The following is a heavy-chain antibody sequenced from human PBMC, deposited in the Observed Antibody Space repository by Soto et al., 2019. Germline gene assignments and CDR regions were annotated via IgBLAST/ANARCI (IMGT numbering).Heavy chain of an antibody. D-gene: IGHD4-17*01. V-gene: IGHV3-30*18. CDR1: GFTFSSYA. J-gene: IGHJ3*02. CDR3: AKDRGGDYGDYDGAFDI. Sequence: GGSLRLSCAASGFTFSSYAMHWVRQAPGKGLEWVAIMSYDGNNQYYADSVKGRFTISRDNFKNTLYLQMNSLRAEDTAVYYCAKDRGGDYGDYDGAFDIWGQGTMVTVSS. CDR2: MSYDGNNQ.